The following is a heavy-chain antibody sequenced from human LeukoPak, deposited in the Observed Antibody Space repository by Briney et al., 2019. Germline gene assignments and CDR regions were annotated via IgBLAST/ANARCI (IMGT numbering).Heavy chain of an antibody. Sequence: PGGSLRLSCAASGFTFSSNYMSWVRQAPGKGLEWVSVIYSGGSTYYSDSVKGGLTISRHNSKNKPYFQITSIRAEDTAAFSFAEDHRLLRAFDIWGQGTMVTVSS. CDR3: AEDHRLLRAFDI. V-gene: IGHV3-53*04. CDR2: IYSGGST. D-gene: IGHD3-3*01. J-gene: IGHJ3*02. CDR1: GFTFSSNY.